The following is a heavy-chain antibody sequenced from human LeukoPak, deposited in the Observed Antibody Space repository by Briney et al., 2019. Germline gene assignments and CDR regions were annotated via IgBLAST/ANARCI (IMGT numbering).Heavy chain of an antibody. CDR1: GFTFSDYA. J-gene: IGHJ3*02. Sequence: GGSLRLSCTTSGFTFSDYAVSWVRQAPGKGLEWTGFIRNKANGGTTEYAASVKGRFTISRDDSKTIAHLQMSSLKTEDTAVYYCSRFYSRGRASGAFDIWGQGTMVTVSS. V-gene: IGHV3-49*04. CDR2: IRNKANGGTT. CDR3: SRFYSRGRASGAFDI. D-gene: IGHD3-22*01.